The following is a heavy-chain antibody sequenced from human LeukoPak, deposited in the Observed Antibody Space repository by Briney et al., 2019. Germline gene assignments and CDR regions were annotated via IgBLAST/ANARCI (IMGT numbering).Heavy chain of an antibody. V-gene: IGHV1-69*05. J-gene: IGHJ4*02. D-gene: IGHD3-16*01. CDR1: GGTFSSYA. CDR3: ARDGTPYDYVWGSYRDY. Sequence: SVKVSCKASGGTFSSYAISWVRQAPGQGLEWMGRIIPIFGTANYAQKFQGRVTITTDESTSTAYMELSSLRSEDTAVYYCARDGTPYDYVWGSYRDYWGQGTLVTVSS. CDR2: IIPIFGTA.